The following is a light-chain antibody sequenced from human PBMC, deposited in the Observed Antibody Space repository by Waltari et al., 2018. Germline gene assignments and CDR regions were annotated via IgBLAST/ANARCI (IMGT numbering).Light chain of an antibody. CDR1: TRDVGRYNY. Sequence: QSALTQPPSVSGSPGQSITIPCTGTTRDVGRYNYVSWYHCHPGKAPEHIIYEVTNRPSGVSDRFSGSKSGNTASLSISGLQPEDEADYYCSSYTSIKTPYVVFGGGTKVTVL. V-gene: IGLV2-14*01. J-gene: IGLJ2*01. CDR3: SSYTSIKTPYVV. CDR2: EVT.